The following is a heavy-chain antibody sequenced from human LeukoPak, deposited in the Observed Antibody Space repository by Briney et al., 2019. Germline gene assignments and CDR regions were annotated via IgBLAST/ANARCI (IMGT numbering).Heavy chain of an antibody. CDR1: GFTSCRFW. Sequence: PGGSLRPSCAASGFTSCRFWTHWVCQAPGKGLVWVSRVNTDGSTPTYADSVKGRFTISRDNAKNTLYLQMNSLRAEDTAVYYCARDRRSYSDYWGQGTLVTVSS. CDR2: VNTDGSTP. V-gene: IGHV3-74*01. J-gene: IGHJ4*02. CDR3: ARDRRSYSDY.